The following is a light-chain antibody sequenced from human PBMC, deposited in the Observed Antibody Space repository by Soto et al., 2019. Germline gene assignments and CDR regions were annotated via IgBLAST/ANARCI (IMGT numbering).Light chain of an antibody. CDR1: SSNIGKNS. J-gene: IGLJ2*01. CDR3: SSHTGTRTVV. V-gene: IGLV2-14*01. Sequence: QSVLTQPPSVSAAPGQRVSISCSGGSSNIGKNSVSWFQQHPGKAPKTVIYEVTIRPSGVSNRFSGSKSGNTATLTISGLEAEDEADYYCSSHTGTRTVVFGGGTKLTVL. CDR2: EVT.